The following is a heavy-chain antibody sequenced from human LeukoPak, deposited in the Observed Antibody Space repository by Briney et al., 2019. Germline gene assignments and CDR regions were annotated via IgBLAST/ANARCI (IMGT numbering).Heavy chain of an antibody. J-gene: IGHJ4*02. CDR2: FDPEDGET. CDR3: ATLKYCSSTSCYPNDY. CDR1: GYTLTELS. Sequence: GASVKVSCKVSGYTLTELSMHWVRQAPGKGLEWMGGFDPEDGETIYAQKFQGRVTMTEDTSTDTAYMELSSLRSEDTAVYYCATLKYCSSTSCYPNDYWGQGTLVTVSS. V-gene: IGHV1-24*01. D-gene: IGHD2-2*01.